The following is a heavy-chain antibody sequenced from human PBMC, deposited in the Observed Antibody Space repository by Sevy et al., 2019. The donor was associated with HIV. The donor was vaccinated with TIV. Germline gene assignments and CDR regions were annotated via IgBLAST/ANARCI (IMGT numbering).Heavy chain of an antibody. CDR3: ARAKTMVRGVIITLFDY. D-gene: IGHD3-10*01. CDR1: GYTFTGYY. V-gene: IGHV1-2*02. J-gene: IGHJ4*02. CDR2: INPNSGGT. Sequence: ASVKVSCKASGYTFTGYYMHWVRQAPGQGLEWMGWINPNSGGTNYAQKFQGRVTMTRDTSISTPYMGLSRLRSDDTAVYYCARAKTMVRGVIITLFDYWGQGTLFTVSS.